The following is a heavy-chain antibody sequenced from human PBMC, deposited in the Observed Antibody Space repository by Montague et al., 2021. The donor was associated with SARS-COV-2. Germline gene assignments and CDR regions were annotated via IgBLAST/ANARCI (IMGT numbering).Heavy chain of an antibody. CDR2: RNYMSKWHY. CDR3: ARDAHIGSTWPFSGYGMDV. J-gene: IGHJ6*02. V-gene: IGHV6-1*01. CDR1: GDSVAGDNVA. Sequence: CAISGDSVAGDNVARKWIKHSPSIDPERLLVRNYMSKWHYDYAVSVKSRILIIPNTSENQFSLQLNSVTPEDTAVYYCARDAHIGSTWPFSGYGMDVWGQGNTVTVSS. D-gene: IGHD6-13*01.